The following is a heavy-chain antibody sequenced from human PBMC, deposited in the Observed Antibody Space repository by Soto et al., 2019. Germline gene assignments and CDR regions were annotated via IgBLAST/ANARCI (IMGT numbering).Heavy chain of an antibody. CDR2: INHSGGT. Sequence: QVQLQQWGAGLLKPSETLSLTCAVYGGSFSGSYWSWIRQPPGKGLEWIEEINHSGGTNYNPSLKSRVTIPVVTSKSQLSLNLNSVTAADTAVYYCARTISARASRNLDYWGQGTLVTVSS. J-gene: IGHJ4*02. V-gene: IGHV4-34*01. D-gene: IGHD6-6*01. CDR3: ARTISARASRNLDY. CDR1: GGSFSGSY.